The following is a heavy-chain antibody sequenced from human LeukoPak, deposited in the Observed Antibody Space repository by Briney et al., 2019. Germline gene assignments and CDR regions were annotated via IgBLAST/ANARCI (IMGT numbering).Heavy chain of an antibody. D-gene: IGHD3-16*02. CDR3: VRVFNYVWGTYRPYYFDY. J-gene: IGHJ4*02. CDR1: GYTFTGYY. CDR2: INPNSGGT. V-gene: IGHV1-2*02. Sequence: ASVKVSCKASGYTFTGYYMHWVRQAPGQGLEWMGWINPNSGGTNYAQKFQGRVTMTRDTSISTAYMELSRLRSDDTAVYSCVRVFNYVWGTYRPYYFDYWGQGTLVTVSS.